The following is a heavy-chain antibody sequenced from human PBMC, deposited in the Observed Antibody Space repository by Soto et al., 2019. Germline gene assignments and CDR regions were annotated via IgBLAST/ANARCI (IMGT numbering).Heavy chain of an antibody. CDR3: ARGLGGYYYYYMDV. CDR2: IKQDGSDK. Sequence: GGSLRLSCAASGFTFSGYWMSWVRQAPGKGLEWVANIKQDGSDKYYVDSMKGRFTISRDNAKNSLYLQMNSLRGEDTAVYYCARGLGGYYYYYMDVWGKGTTVTVSS. D-gene: IGHD3-16*01. CDR1: GFTFSGYW. V-gene: IGHV3-7*04. J-gene: IGHJ6*03.